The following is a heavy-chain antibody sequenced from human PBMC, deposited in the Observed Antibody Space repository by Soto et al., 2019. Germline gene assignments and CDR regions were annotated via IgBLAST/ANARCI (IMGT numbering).Heavy chain of an antibody. D-gene: IGHD5-18*01. J-gene: IGHJ3*02. CDR1: GGSIVSYY. Sequence: SETLSLTCTVSGGSIVSYYWIFIRQPPGKGLEWIVYIYYSGSTNYNPSLKSRVTISVDTSKNQFSLKLSSVTAADTAVYYCARAPPFYSYGRPDAFDIWGQGTMVTVSS. CDR3: ARAPPFYSYGRPDAFDI. CDR2: IYYSGST. V-gene: IGHV4-59*01.